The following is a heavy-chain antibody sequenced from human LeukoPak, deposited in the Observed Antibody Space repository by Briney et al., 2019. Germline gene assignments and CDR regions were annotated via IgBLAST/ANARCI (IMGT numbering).Heavy chain of an antibody. Sequence: QSGGSLRLSCAASGFTFSNYWMHWVRQAPGKGLVWVSRIKTDGTSPSYVDSVKGRFTISRDNAKNSLYLQMNSLRAEDTAVYYCARADHYYYYMDVWGKGTTVTGSS. CDR1: GFTFSNYW. J-gene: IGHJ6*03. CDR3: ARADHYYYYMDV. V-gene: IGHV3-74*01. CDR2: IKTDGTSP.